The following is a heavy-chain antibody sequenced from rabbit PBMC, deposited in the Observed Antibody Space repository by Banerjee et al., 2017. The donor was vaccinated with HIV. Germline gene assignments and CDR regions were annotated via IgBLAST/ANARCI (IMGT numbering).Heavy chain of an antibody. CDR3: ARDLADGGGYAFNL. Sequence: QEQLEESGGGLVQPEGSLTLTCKASGFSFSGSYWICWVRQAPGKGLEWIACIYGGSSGSTYYASWAKGRFTISKTSSTTVTLQMTSLTAADTATYFCARDLADGGGYAFNLWGQGTLVTVS. V-gene: IGHV1S45*01. J-gene: IGHJ4*01. CDR2: IYGGSSGST. CDR1: GFSFSGSYW. D-gene: IGHD6-1*01.